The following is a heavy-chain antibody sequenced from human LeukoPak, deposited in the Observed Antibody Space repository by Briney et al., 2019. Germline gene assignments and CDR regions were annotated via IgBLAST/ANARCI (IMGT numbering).Heavy chain of an antibody. V-gene: IGHV4-61*01. CDR3: ARDSRGYYDRSGYFDH. J-gene: IGHJ4*02. CDR2: IYYSGTT. Sequence: PSETLSLTCTVSGDSVSSDSYYWSWIRQPPGKGLEWIGYIYYSGTTKKNPSLKSRVTLSVATSKNQLYLKLNSVTAADTAVYYCARDSRGYYDRSGYFDHWGQGTLVTVSS. CDR1: GDSVSSDSYY. D-gene: IGHD3-22*01.